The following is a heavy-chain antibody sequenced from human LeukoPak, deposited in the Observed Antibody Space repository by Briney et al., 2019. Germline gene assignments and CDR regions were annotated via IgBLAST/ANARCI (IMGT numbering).Heavy chain of an antibody. CDR3: ARDLPTVVIFGAFDS. CDR2: ISSDGSNK. V-gene: IGHV3-30*04. Sequence: GGSLRLSCAASGFTLSSYAMHWVRQAPGKGLECVAVISSDGSNKYYADSVKGRFTVSRDNSKNTLYLQMNSLRPEDTAVYYCARDLPTVVIFGAFDSWGQGTLVTVSP. CDR1: GFTLSSYA. D-gene: IGHD3-3*01. J-gene: IGHJ4*02.